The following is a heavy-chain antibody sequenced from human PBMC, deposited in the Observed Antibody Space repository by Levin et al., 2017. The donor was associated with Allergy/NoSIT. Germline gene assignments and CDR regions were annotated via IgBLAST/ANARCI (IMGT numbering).Heavy chain of an antibody. CDR1: GYTFTSYG. CDR3: ARGSSSTDRYYYGMDV. Sequence: ASVKVSCKASGYTFTSYGISWVRQAPGQGLEWMGWISAYNGNTNYAQKLQGRVTMTTDTSTSTAYMELRSLRSDDTAVYYCARGSSSTDRYYYGMDVWGQGTTVTVSS. D-gene: IGHD6-13*01. CDR2: ISAYNGNT. J-gene: IGHJ6*02. V-gene: IGHV1-18*01.